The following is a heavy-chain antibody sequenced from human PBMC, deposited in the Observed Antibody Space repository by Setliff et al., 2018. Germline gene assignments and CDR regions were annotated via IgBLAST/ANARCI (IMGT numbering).Heavy chain of an antibody. Sequence: PSETLSLTCTVSGDSISSRRSYWGWFRQPAGKGLEWIGQIYTSWSTNYNPSLKSRVTISLDTSKNQFSLSLSSVTAADTAVDYCARMSGFQYMDVWGKGTTVTVSS. CDR1: GDSISSRRSY. CDR3: ARMSGFQYMDV. CDR2: IYTSWST. J-gene: IGHJ6*03. V-gene: IGHV4-61*09. D-gene: IGHD3-3*01.